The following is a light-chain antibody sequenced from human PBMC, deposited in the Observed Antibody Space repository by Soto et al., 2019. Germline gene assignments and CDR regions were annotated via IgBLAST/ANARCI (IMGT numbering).Light chain of an antibody. CDR1: SSNIGAGYD. V-gene: IGLV1-40*01. J-gene: IGLJ3*02. CDR2: GNS. Sequence: QSVLTQPPSVSGAPGQRVTISCTGSSSNIGAGYDVHWYQQLPGTAPKLLIYGNSSRPSGVPDRFSGSKSGTSASLAITGLRAEDEADDYCQSYDISLSGWVFGGGTQLTVL. CDR3: QSYDISLSGWV.